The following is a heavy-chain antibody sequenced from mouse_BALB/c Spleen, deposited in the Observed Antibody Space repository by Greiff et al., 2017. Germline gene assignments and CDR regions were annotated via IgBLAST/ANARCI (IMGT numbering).Heavy chain of an antibody. J-gene: IGHJ4*01. D-gene: IGHD2-4*01. CDR1: GFTFSSYT. CDR3: ARQADDYDDAGYYAMDY. Sequence: EVKLVESGGGLVKPGGSLKLSCAASGFTFSSYTMSWVRQTPEKRLEWVAYISNGGGSTYYPDTVKGRFTISRDNAKNTLYLQMSSLKSEDTAMYYCARQADDYDDAGYYAMDYWGQGTSVTVSS. CDR2: ISNGGGST. V-gene: IGHV5-12-2*01.